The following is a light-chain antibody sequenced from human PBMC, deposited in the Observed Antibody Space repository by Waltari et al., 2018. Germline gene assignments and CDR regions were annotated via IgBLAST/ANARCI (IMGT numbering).Light chain of an antibody. CDR1: QSVRTN. V-gene: IGKV3-15*01. CDR3: QQYYVWPPIT. J-gene: IGKJ4*01. CDR2: GAS. Sequence: VLLTQSPASLSASPGDTVILSCRARQSVRTNLVWYHQKAGQAPRTLLYGASTRASGVPSRFSGSGSETDFTLIISSLQSEDAAVYFCQQYYVWPPITFGGGTKLEI.